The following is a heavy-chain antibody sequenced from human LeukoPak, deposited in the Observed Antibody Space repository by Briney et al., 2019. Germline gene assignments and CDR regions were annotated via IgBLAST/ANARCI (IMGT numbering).Heavy chain of an antibody. CDR1: GFIFSHHG. J-gene: IGHJ4*01. Sequence: GGSLRLSCAASGFIFSHHGMHWVRQAPGKGLEWVAVIWSDSTNRFYADSVKGRFTISRDNSQNTVFLQMNSLRVKDTAIYYRARDAQRGFDYSNSLKNWGHGTLVTVSS. CDR2: IWSDSTNR. CDR3: ARDAQRGFDYSNSLKN. V-gene: IGHV3-33*01. D-gene: IGHD4-11*01.